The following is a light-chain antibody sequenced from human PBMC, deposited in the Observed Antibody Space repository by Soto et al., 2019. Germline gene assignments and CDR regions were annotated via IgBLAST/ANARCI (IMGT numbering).Light chain of an antibody. J-gene: IGLJ2*01. V-gene: IGLV2-14*03. Sequence: QSVLTQPASVSGSPGQSITISCTGTSSDIGAYNFVSWYQQHPGKAPKLMLYDVNIRPSGVSNRFPGSKSGNPASLTISGLQAEDEADYYCTSWTTSTTMIFGGGTKLTVL. CDR3: TSWTTSTTMI. CDR1: SSDIGAYNF. CDR2: DVN.